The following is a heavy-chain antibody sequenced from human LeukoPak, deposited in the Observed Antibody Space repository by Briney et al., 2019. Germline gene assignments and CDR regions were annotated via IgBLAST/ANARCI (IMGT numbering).Heavy chain of an antibody. Sequence: GGSLRLSCAASGFTFSAYEMNWVRQAPGEGLEWVSYISSSSSTIYYADSVKGRFTISRDNAKNSLYLQMNSLRAEDTAVYYCAQKYSSSWSDYYYYYMDVWGKGTTVTVSS. CDR2: ISSSSSTI. V-gene: IGHV3-48*01. J-gene: IGHJ6*03. CDR3: AQKYSSSWSDYYYYYMDV. CDR1: GFTFSAYE. D-gene: IGHD6-13*01.